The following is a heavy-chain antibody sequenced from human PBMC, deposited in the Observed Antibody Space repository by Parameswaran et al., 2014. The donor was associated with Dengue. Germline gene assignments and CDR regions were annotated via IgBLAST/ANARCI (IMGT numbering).Heavy chain of an antibody. V-gene: IGHV1-18*01. CDR1: GYTLPSM. Sequence: PGASVKVSCKASGYTLPSMESPGCDSPLDKGLSGWDGSNASEGKTVYAPRVQGRVTMTTDTSASTAQMELRSLRSDDTAVYYCARVRLKTFSDFWSGYLGDYRGQGTLVTVSS. J-gene: IGHJ4*02. CDR3: ARVRLKTFSDFWSGYLGDY. D-gene: IGHD3-3*01. CDR2: SNASEGKT.